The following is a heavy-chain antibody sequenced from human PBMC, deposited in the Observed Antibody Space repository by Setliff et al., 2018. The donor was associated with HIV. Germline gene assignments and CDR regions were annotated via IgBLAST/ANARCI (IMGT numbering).Heavy chain of an antibody. D-gene: IGHD5-18*01. J-gene: IGHJ4*02. CDR3: ARDGYSYGFFDY. CDR2: INSGSNYI. CDR1: GFSFGSHS. Sequence: GGSLRLSCAASGFSFGSHSMHWVRQAPGKGLEWIASINSGSNYIYYIDSVKGRFTISRDNAKKSLYLQMSSLRAEDAAVYYCARDGYSYGFFDYWGQGTLVTVSS. V-gene: IGHV3-21*01.